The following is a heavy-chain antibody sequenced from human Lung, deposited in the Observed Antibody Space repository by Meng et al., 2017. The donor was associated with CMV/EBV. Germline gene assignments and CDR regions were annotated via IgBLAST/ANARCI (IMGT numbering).Heavy chain of an antibody. D-gene: IGHD3-3*01. J-gene: IGHJ6*02. CDR2: ITNGKNYI. CDR1: GFTFSSYS. V-gene: IGHV3-21*01. CDR3: AKETGPISGGYYYYGIDV. Sequence: GESLKISCAASGFTFSSYSMSWVRQAPGKGLEWVSSITNGKNYIYYADSVKGRFSISRDDSKNTLYLQMNSLRPEDTAVYYCAKETGPISGGYYYYGIDVWGQGTTVTSP.